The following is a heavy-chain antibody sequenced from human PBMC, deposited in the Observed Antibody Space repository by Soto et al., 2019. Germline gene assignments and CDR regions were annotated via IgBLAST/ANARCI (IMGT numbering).Heavy chain of an antibody. V-gene: IGHV3-21*01. CDR3: ARIIAARLRGAFDI. CDR1: GFTFSSYS. CDR2: ISSSSSYI. J-gene: IGHJ3*02. Sequence: GGSLRLSCAASGFTFSSYSMNWVRQAPGKGLEWVSSISSSSSYIYYADSVKGRFTISRDNAKNSLYLQMNSLRAEDTAVYYCARIIAARLRGAFDIWGQGTMVTVSS. D-gene: IGHD6-6*01.